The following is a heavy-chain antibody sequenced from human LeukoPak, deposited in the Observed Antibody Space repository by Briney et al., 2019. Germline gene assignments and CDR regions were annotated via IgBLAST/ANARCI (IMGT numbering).Heavy chain of an antibody. CDR1: GFTFSSYG. D-gene: IGHD4-17*01. Sequence: GRSLRLSCAASGFTFSSYGMHWVRQAPGKGLEWVAVISYDGSNKYYADSVKGRFTISRDNSKNTLYLQMNSLRAEDTAVYYCAKEDTPYGAIDYWGQGTLVTVSS. J-gene: IGHJ4*02. V-gene: IGHV3-30*18. CDR2: ISYDGSNK. CDR3: AKEDTPYGAIDY.